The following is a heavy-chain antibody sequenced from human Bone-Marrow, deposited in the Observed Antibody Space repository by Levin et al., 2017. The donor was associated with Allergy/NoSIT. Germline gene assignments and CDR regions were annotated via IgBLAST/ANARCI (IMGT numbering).Heavy chain of an antibody. CDR1: GDTFSRDG. D-gene: IGHD6-13*01. J-gene: IGHJ6*02. Sequence: EASVKVSCKASGDTFSRDGITWVRQAPGQGFEWMGKIIPLFGTANNAQKFQDRVRITADESTSTAYMELSSLRSEDTAVYYCARTAGGTLYAMDVWGQGTTVTVSS. V-gene: IGHV1-69*13. CDR3: ARTAGGTLYAMDV. CDR2: IIPLFGTA.